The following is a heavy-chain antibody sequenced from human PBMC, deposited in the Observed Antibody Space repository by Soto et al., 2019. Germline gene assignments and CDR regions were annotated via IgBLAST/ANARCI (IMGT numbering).Heavy chain of an antibody. J-gene: IGHJ4*02. V-gene: IGHV3-9*01. Sequence: EVQLVESGGGLVQPGRSLRLSCTASGFTFDDYAMHWVRQAPGKGLGWVSGISWNSGSIGYADSVKGRFTISRDNAKNSLYLQMNSLWPANTALYYCAKDGAAPGILDAMAYFDYWGQGTLVTVSS. CDR2: ISWNSGSI. CDR1: GFTFDDYA. CDR3: AKDGAAPGILDAMAYFDY. D-gene: IGHD6-13*01.